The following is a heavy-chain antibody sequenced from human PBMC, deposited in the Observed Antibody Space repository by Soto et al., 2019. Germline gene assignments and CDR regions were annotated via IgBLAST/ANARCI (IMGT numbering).Heavy chain of an antibody. D-gene: IGHD3-16*01. CDR1: GGFLSESY. V-gene: IGHV4-34*01. CDR3: VRIRYQLPSSVLWLDP. J-gene: IGHJ5*02. Sequence: SETLSLTCAVYGGFLSESYWTWIRQPPGKGLEWIGEINHVGGTNYNPSLKSRVTMSVDTSQNQFSLRLISVTAADTAMYFCVRIRYQLPSSVLWLDPRGQGTPVTVSS. CDR2: INHVGGT.